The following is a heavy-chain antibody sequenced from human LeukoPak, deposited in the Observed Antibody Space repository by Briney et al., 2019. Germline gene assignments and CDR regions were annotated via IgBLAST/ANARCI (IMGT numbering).Heavy chain of an antibody. CDR2: ISSSSSYT. J-gene: IGHJ4*02. D-gene: IGHD3-9*01. V-gene: IGHV3-11*06. CDR1: GFTFSDYY. CDR3: VRAQGIRYFDWLSYFDY. Sequence: GGSLRLSCAAPGFTFSDYYMSWIRQAPGKGLEWVSYISSSSSYTNYADSVKGRFTISRDNAKNSLYLQMNSLRAEDTAVYYCVRAQGIRYFDWLSYFDYWGQGTLVTVSS.